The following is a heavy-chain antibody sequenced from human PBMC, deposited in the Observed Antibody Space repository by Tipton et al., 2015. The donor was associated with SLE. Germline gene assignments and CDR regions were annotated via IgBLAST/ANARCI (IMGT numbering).Heavy chain of an antibody. CDR3: AREEECSSTSCYGYFDY. D-gene: IGHD2-2*01. CDR1: GFTFSSYA. CDR2: VWYDGTSE. V-gene: IGHV3-33*08. Sequence: SLRLSCAASGFTFSSYAMSWVRQAPGKGPEWVAVVWYDGTSEYYADSVKGRFTISRDNSENTLSLQMNSLRVEDTAVYYCAREEECSSTSCYGYFDYWGQGTLVTVSS. J-gene: IGHJ4*02.